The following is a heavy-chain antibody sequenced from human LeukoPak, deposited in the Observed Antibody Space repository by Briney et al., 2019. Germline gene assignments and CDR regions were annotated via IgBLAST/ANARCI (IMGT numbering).Heavy chain of an antibody. J-gene: IGHJ4*02. CDR2: IYYSGST. CDR1: GGSISSSGHY. D-gene: IGHD3-10*01. V-gene: IGHV4-30-4*01. CDR3: ARGRHYGSGSYYPNYFDY. Sequence: SETLSLTCTDSGGSISSSGHYWSWIRQPPGKGLEWIGYIYYSGSTYYNPSLKSRITISVDTSKNQFSLKLSSVTAADTAVYYCARGRHYGSGSYYPNYFDYWGQGTLVTVSS.